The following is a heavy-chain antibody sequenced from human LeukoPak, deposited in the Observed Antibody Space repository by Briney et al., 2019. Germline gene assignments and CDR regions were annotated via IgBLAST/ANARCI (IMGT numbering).Heavy chain of an antibody. CDR1: GGSISTYY. J-gene: IGHJ4*03. V-gene: IGHV4-59*08. CDR3: ARQSGYFDY. D-gene: IGHD3-3*01. Sequence: SETLSLTCTVSGGSISTYYWSWIRQPPGKGLEWIGHVYYTGSTTYNPSLTSRVTLSVDTSKNHFSLKLTSLTAADTAVYYCARQSGYFDYWGQGTLVTVSS. CDR2: VYYTGST.